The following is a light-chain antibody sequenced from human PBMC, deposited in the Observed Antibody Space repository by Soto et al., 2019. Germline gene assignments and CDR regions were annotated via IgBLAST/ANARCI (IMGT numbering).Light chain of an antibody. CDR2: GAS. CDR1: QSVSSSF. Sequence: EIVLTQSPGTLSLSPGERATLSCMASQSVSSSFLAWYQQKPGQAPRLLIYGASSRATGIPDRFSGSGSGTDFTLTISRVEPEDFAVYYCQQYGSAPLTFGQGTKLGI. J-gene: IGKJ2*01. V-gene: IGKV3-20*01. CDR3: QQYGSAPLT.